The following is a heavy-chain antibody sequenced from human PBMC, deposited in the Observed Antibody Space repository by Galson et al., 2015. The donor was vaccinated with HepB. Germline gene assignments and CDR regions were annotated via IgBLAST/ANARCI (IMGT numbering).Heavy chain of an antibody. V-gene: IGHV3-11*06. D-gene: IGHD6-13*01. J-gene: IGHJ4*02. Sequence: SLRLSCAASGFTFSDYYMSWIRQAPGKGLEWVSYISSSSSYTNYADSVKGRFTISRDNAKNSLYLQMNSLRAEDTAVYYCARVPAAAGKEPYWGQGTLVTVSS. CDR2: ISSSSSYT. CDR3: ARVPAAAGKEPY. CDR1: GFTFSDYY.